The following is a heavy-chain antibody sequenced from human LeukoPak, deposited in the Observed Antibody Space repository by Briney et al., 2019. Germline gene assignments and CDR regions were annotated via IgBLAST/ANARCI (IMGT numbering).Heavy chain of an antibody. V-gene: IGHV4-59*01. J-gene: IGHJ4*02. Sequence: SETLSLTCTVSGGSISSYYWSWIRQPPGKGLEWIGYIYYSGSTYYNPSLKSRVTISVDTSKNQFSLKLSSVTAADTAVYYCARHYYGSGSYYNFDYWGQGTLVTVSS. CDR3: ARHYYGSGSYYNFDY. D-gene: IGHD3-10*01. CDR2: IYYSGST. CDR1: GGSISSYY.